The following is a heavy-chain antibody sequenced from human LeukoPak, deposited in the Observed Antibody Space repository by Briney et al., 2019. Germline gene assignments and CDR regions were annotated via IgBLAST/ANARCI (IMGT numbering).Heavy chain of an antibody. V-gene: IGHV4-34*01. CDR2: INHSGST. CDR3: ARVGGRYYYGSGSYELYNWFDP. J-gene: IGHJ5*02. Sequence: PSETLSLTCAVYGGSFSGYYWSWIRQPPGKGLEWIGEINHSGSTNYNPSLKSRVTISVDTSKNQFSLKLSSVTAADTAVYYCARVGGRYYYGSGSYELYNWFDPWGQGTLVTVSS. CDR1: GGSFSGYY. D-gene: IGHD3-10*01.